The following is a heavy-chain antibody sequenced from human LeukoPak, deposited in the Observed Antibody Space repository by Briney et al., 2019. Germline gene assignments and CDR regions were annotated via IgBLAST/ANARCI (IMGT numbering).Heavy chain of an antibody. D-gene: IGHD2-15*01. CDR3: ARDRSSYCSGGSCSPAFDI. CDR1: GYSISSGYY. Sequence: SETLSLTCTVSGYSISSGYYWGWIRQPPGKGLEWIGSIYHSGSTYYNPSLKSRVTISVDTSKNQFSLKLSSVTAADTAVYYCARDRSSYCSGGSCSPAFDIWGQGTMVTVSS. V-gene: IGHV4-38-2*02. J-gene: IGHJ3*02. CDR2: IYHSGST.